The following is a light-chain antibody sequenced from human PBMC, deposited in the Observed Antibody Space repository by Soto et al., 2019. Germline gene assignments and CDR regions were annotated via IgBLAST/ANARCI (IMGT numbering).Light chain of an antibody. CDR2: GAS. J-gene: IGKJ1*01. Sequence: EIVLTQSPGTLSLSPGERATLSCRASQSVSSTYLGWYQQKPGQAPRLLIYGASSRATGIADRFSGSGSGKDFTLTISRLEPEDFAVYYCQQYGTSPWTFGQGTKVEIK. CDR1: QSVSSTY. CDR3: QQYGTSPWT. V-gene: IGKV3-20*01.